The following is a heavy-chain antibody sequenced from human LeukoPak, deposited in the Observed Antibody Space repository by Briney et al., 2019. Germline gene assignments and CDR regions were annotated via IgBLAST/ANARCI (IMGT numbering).Heavy chain of an antibody. J-gene: IGHJ6*03. CDR2: VSYGGST. V-gene: IGHV4-39*07. CDR3: AREGMVMVRGVIVSGYMDV. CDR1: GGSISSSNHF. Sequence: SETLSLTCTVSGGSISSSNHFWGWIRQPPGKGLEWIGSVSYGGSTYYNPSLKSRVTISVDTSKNQFSLKLSSVTAADTAVYYCAREGMVMVRGVIVSGYMDVWGKGTTVTISS. D-gene: IGHD3-10*01.